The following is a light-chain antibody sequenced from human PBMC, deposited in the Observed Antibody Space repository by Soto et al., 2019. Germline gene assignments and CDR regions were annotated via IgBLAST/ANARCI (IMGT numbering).Light chain of an antibody. J-gene: IGKJ3*01. Sequence: EIVLTQSPGTLSLSPGERATLSCRASQSVSSSYLAWYQQKPGQTPRLLFYGASSRATGIPDRFSGSGSGTDFTLTISRLEPEDFAVYYGQQYGRSPFTFGPGTKVDIK. CDR1: QSVSSSY. V-gene: IGKV3-20*01. CDR2: GAS. CDR3: QQYGRSPFT.